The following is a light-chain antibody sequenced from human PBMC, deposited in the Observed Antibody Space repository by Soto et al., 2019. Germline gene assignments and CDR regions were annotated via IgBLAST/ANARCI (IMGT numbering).Light chain of an antibody. J-gene: IGKJ1*01. CDR3: PQYQSYLT. V-gene: IGKV1-5*03. Sequence: DIQMTQTPSTLSASVGDRVSITCRSSPSISRQLAWYPQKPGKAPNLLISQASNLETGVPSRFSGSGSGTEFTLTISSLPPDDLSSYYRPQYQSYLTFGQGPKLE. CDR1: PSISRQ. CDR2: QAS.